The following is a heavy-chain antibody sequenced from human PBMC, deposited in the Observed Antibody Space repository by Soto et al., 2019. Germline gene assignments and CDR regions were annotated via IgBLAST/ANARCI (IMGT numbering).Heavy chain of an antibody. CDR3: ARDTWRVSPITSLDH. Sequence: QVQLVESGGGVVQPGGSLSLSCAAFGFTFSTHGMHWVRQAPGKGLEWVALIWNDGNKKDYADSVKGRFTISRDNSKNILYLRMDSLRVEDTAVYFCARDTWRVSPITSLDHWGQGDLVTVSS. V-gene: IGHV3-33*01. CDR1: GFTFSTHG. CDR2: IWNDGNKK. J-gene: IGHJ4*02. D-gene: IGHD1-1*01.